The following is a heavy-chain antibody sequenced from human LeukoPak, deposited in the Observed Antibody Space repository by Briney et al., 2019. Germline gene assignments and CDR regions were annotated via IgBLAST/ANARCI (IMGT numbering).Heavy chain of an antibody. Sequence: SETLSLTCAVYGGSFSGYYWSWIRQPPGKGLEWIGEINHSGSTNYNPSLQSRVTISVDTSTNQFSLKLSSVTAAATAVYYCARAFDIVVVPVAFDPWGQGTLVTVSS. V-gene: IGHV4-34*01. D-gene: IGHD2-2*01. J-gene: IGHJ5*02. CDR1: GGSFSGYY. CDR3: ARAFDIVVVPVAFDP. CDR2: INHSGST.